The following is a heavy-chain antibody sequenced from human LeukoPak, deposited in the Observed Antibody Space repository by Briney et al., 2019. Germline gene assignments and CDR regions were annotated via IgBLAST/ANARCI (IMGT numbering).Heavy chain of an antibody. CDR2: IRSKGYGGTT. J-gene: IGHJ4*02. V-gene: IGHV3-49*04. Sequence: GGALRLSCTAFGFTFGDYAMTRVGPAPGKGLELVGFIRSKGYGGTTEYAASVKGRFTISRDDSKSIAYLQMDSLKTEDTAVYYCTRDDSSGWGAYWGQGTLVTVSS. D-gene: IGHD6-19*01. CDR3: TRDDSSGWGAY. CDR1: GFTFGDYA.